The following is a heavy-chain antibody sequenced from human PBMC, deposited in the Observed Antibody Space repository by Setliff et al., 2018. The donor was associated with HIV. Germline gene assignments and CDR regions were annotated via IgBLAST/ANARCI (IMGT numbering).Heavy chain of an antibody. Sequence: PSETLSLTCAVYGGSFSDYYWIWIRQPPGKGLEWIGEINHSGSTNYNPSLKSRVTLSVDTSKNQFSLKLSSVTAADTAVYYCARFRGYRYGYRYYYYYMDVWGKGTTVTVSS. CDR1: GGSFSDYY. D-gene: IGHD5-18*01. CDR3: ARFRGYRYGYRYYYYYMDV. CDR2: INHSGST. V-gene: IGHV4-34*01. J-gene: IGHJ6*03.